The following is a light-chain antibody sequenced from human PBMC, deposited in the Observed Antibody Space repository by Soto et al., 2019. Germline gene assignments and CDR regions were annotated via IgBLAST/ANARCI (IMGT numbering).Light chain of an antibody. CDR1: RSNIGAGYD. CDR2: TNS. V-gene: IGLV1-40*01. J-gene: IGLJ2*01. CDR3: QSYDSSQDVV. Sequence: QSVLTQPPSVSGAPGQRVTISCTGSRSNIGAGYDVHWYQQLPGTAPKLLIYTNSNRPSGVPDRFSGSKSGTSASLAITGLQAEDEADYYCQSYDSSQDVVFGGGTKVTVL.